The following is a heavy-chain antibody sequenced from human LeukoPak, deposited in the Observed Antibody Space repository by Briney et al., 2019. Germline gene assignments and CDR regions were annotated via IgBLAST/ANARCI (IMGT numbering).Heavy chain of an antibody. V-gene: IGHV4-34*01. Sequence: SETLSLTCAVYGGSLSGYYWNWIRQPPGKGLEWIGEINDSGSTNYNPSLKSRVTISVDTSKNQFSLKLSSVTAADTAVYYCARAPRPANDYGDYYYYYGMDVWGQGTTVTVSS. D-gene: IGHD4-17*01. J-gene: IGHJ6*02. CDR2: INDSGST. CDR3: ARAPRPANDYGDYYYYYGMDV. CDR1: GGSLSGYY.